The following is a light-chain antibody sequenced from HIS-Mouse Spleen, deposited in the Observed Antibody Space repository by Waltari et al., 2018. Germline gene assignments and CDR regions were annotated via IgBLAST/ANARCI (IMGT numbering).Light chain of an antibody. CDR1: NLGDKY. V-gene: IGLV3-1*01. CDR2: HDS. CDR3: QAWDSSYSV. J-gene: IGLJ2*01. Sequence: SYELTQPPSVSVSPGQTASITCSGDNLGDKYACWYQQKPGQSPVLVIYHDSKRPSGIPERFSGSNSGNTATLTISGTQAMDEADYYCQAWDSSYSVFGGGTKLTVL.